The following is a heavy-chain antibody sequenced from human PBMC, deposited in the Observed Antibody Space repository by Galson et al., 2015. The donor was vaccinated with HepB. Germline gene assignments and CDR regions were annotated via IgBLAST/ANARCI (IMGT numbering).Heavy chain of an antibody. Sequence: SLRLSCAASGFTFSDYYMSWIRQAPGKGLEWVSYISSSSSYTNYADSVKGRFTISRDNAKNSLYLQMNSLRAEDTAVYYCAREGDYGGNSFDYWGQGTLVTVSS. D-gene: IGHD4-23*01. CDR3: AREGDYGGNSFDY. CDR1: GFTFSDYY. V-gene: IGHV3-11*06. J-gene: IGHJ4*02. CDR2: ISSSSSYT.